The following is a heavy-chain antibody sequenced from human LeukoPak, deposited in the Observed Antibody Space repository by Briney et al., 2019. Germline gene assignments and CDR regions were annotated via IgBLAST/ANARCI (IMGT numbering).Heavy chain of an antibody. CDR2: IYSGGST. CDR3: ARDRDYAFDY. CDR1: VFTVSSNY. Sequence: PGGSLRLSCAASVFTVSSNYMSWVRQAPGKGLEWVSVIYSGGSTYYADSVKGRFTISRDNSKNTLYLQMDSLRDEDTAVYYCARDRDYAFDYWGQGTLVTVSS. D-gene: IGHD4-17*01. J-gene: IGHJ4*02. V-gene: IGHV3-53*01.